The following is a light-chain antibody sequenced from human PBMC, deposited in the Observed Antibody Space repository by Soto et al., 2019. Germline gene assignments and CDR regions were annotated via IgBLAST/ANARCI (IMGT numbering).Light chain of an antibody. V-gene: IGKV1-27*01. J-gene: IGKJ3*01. CDR2: AAS. CDR1: QDINNY. Sequence: DIQMTQSPSSLSASVGDRVTITCRASQDINNYLAWYQQKPGKPPNLLIYAASTLQSGVPSGFSGGGSGTDFSLLINSRQPEDVSTYYCQRYNNGPPVTFGPGTKV. CDR3: QRYNNGPPVT.